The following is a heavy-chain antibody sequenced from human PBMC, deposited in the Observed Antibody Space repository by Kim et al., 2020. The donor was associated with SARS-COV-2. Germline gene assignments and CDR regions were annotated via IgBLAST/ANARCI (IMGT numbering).Heavy chain of an antibody. V-gene: IGHV4-39*01. CDR3: ARLFPMIGAGAFDY. D-gene: IGHD3-10*02. J-gene: IGHJ4*02. CDR1: GGSISSSSYY. CDR2: IYYSGST. Sequence: SETLSLTCTVSGGSISSSSYYWGWIRQPPGKGLEWIGSIYYSGSTYYNPSLKSRVTISVDTSKNQFSLKLSSVTAADTAVYYCARLFPMIGAGAFDYWGQGTLVTVSS.